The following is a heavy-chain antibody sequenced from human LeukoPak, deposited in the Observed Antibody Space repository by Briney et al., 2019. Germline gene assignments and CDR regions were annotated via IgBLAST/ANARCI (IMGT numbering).Heavy chain of an antibody. CDR3: ARDGFLWFGELLYANYYMDV. D-gene: IGHD3-10*01. V-gene: IGHV3-11*04. CDR2: ISSSGSTI. Sequence: GGSLRLSCAASGFSFNTYAMSWIRQAPGKGLEWVSYISSSGSTIYYADSVKGRFTISRDNAKNSLYLQMNSLRAEDTAVYYCARDGFLWFGELLYANYYMDVWGKGTTVTVSS. J-gene: IGHJ6*03. CDR1: GFSFNTYA.